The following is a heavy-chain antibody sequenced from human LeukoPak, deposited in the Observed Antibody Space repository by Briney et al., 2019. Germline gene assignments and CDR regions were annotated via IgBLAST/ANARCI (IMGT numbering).Heavy chain of an antibody. V-gene: IGHV3-33*01. CDR3: ARDRATMVRGVGNWFDP. CDR2: IWYDGSNK. Sequence: GGSLRLSCAASGFTFSSYGMHWVRQAPGKGLEWVAVIWYDGSNKYYADSVKGRFTISRDNSKNTLYLQMNSLGAEDTAVYYCARDRATMVRGVGNWFDPWGQGTLVTVSS. CDR1: GFTFSSYG. J-gene: IGHJ5*02. D-gene: IGHD3-10*01.